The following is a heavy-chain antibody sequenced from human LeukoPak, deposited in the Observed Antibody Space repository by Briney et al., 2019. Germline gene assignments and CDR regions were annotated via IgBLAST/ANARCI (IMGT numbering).Heavy chain of an antibody. D-gene: IGHD3-22*01. J-gene: IGHJ4*02. CDR3: ATLSDYYYDSSGYRRPSDY. CDR1: GHTLTELS. Sequence: EASVKVSCKVSGHTLTELSMHWVRQAPGKGLEWMGGLDPEDGETIYAQKFQARVTMTEDTSTDTAYMVLSSLRSEDTAVYYCATLSDYYYDSSGYRRPSDYWGQGTLVTVSS. CDR2: LDPEDGET. V-gene: IGHV1-24*01.